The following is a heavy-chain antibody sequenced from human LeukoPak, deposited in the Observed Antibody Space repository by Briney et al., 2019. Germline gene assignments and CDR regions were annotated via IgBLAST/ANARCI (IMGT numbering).Heavy chain of an antibody. CDR3: ARVICSSTSCYDYYYYGMDV. J-gene: IGHJ6*02. CDR1: GFTFKNYG. D-gene: IGHD2-2*01. V-gene: IGHV3-23*01. Sequence: GGSLRLSCEASGFTFKNYGMSWVRQAPGKGLEWVSDINDSGSKTYYADSMKGRVTVSRDNAKNSLYLQMNSLRAEDTAVYYCARVICSSTSCYDYYYYGMDVWGQGTTVTVSS. CDR2: INDSGSKT.